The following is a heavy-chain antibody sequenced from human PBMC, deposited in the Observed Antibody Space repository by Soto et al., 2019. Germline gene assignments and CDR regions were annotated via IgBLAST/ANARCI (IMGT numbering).Heavy chain of an antibody. J-gene: IGHJ4*02. D-gene: IGHD1-7*01. CDR2: ISSNGGST. V-gene: IGHV3-64*01. CDR3: ARNHNWNYVLSFDY. Sequence: GGSLRLSCAASGFTFSSYAMHWVRQAPGKGLEYVSAISSNGGSTYYANSVKGRFTISRDNSKNTLYLQMGSLRAEDMAVYYCARNHNWNYVLSFDYWGQGTLVTVSS. CDR1: GFTFSSYA.